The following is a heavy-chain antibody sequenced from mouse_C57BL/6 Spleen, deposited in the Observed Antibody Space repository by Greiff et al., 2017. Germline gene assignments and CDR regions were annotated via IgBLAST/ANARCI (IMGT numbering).Heavy chain of an antibody. D-gene: IGHD1-1*02. CDR2: IDPSGSST. CDR1: GYTFTSYW. V-gene: IGHV1-69*01. Sequence: QVQLQQPGAELVMPGASVKLSCKASGYTFTSYWMHWVKQRPGQGLEWIGEIDPSGSSTNYNQKFKGKATLTVDESSSTAYMQLSSLTSEDSAVEYCAREDGVAPCAYWGQGTLVTVSA. J-gene: IGHJ3*01. CDR3: AREDGVAPCAY.